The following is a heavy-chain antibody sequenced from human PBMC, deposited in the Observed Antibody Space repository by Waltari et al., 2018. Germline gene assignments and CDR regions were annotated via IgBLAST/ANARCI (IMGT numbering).Heavy chain of an antibody. J-gene: IGHJ4*02. CDR2: IRGSGSSK. CDR1: GFTFGDYY. CDR3: ARGNNWNYGPKYYFDY. Sequence: QVQLVESGGGLVKPGGSLGLSCVASGFTFGDYYMSWIRQAPGRGLEWVSHIRGSGSSKYYADSVKGRFTISRDNAKNSLYLQMNSLRAEDTGVYYCARGNNWNYGPKYYFDYWGQGSLVTVSS. V-gene: IGHV3-11*04. D-gene: IGHD1-7*01.